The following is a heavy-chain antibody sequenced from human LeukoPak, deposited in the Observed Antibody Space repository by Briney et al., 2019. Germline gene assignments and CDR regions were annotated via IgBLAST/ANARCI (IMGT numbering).Heavy chain of an antibody. CDR1: GYTFTGYY. J-gene: IGHJ6*02. CDR3: ARADYTLHYYGMDV. D-gene: IGHD4-11*01. Sequence: ASVKVSCKASGYTFTGYYMHWVRQAPGQGLEWMGWINPNSGGTNYAQKFQGRVTMTRDTSISTAYMELSRLRSDDTAVYCCARADYTLHYYGMDVWGQGTTVTVSS. CDR2: INPNSGGT. V-gene: IGHV1-2*02.